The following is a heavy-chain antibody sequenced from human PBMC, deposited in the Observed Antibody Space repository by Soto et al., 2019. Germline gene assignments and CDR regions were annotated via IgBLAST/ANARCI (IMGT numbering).Heavy chain of an antibody. CDR1: GYTLTELS. CDR3: AVLKTYILVVVSRYYYSCTDF. D-gene: IGHD2-21*01. CDR2: FDPEDGET. V-gene: IGHV1-24*01. Sequence: GASVKVSCKVSGYTLTELSLHWVRPAPGKGLEWMGGFDPEDGETIYAQKFQGRVTMTEDTSTDTAYMELSSLRSEDTAVYYCAVLKTYILVVVSRYYYSCTDFPCQALTVSVS. J-gene: IGHJ6*02.